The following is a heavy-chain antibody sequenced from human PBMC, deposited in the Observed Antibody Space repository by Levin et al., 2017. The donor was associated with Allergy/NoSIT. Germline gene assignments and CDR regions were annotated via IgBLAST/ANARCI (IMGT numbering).Heavy chain of an antibody. CDR3: AKFMDYYGSGSYPPYFDY. J-gene: IGHJ4*02. D-gene: IGHD3-10*01. CDR1: GFTFSSYA. CDR2: ISGSGGST. Sequence: PGGSLRLSCAASGFTFSSYAMSWVRQAPGKGLEWVSAISGSGGSTYYADSVKGRFTISRDNSKNTLYLQMNSLRAEDTAVYYCAKFMDYYGSGSYPPYFDYWGQGTLVTVSS. V-gene: IGHV3-23*01.